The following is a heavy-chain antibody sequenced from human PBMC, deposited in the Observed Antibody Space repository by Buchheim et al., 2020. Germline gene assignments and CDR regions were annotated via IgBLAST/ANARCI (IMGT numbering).Heavy chain of an antibody. CDR3: AMITKRTAMDV. J-gene: IGHJ6*02. CDR1: GGSISSSNW. D-gene: IGHD3-16*01. V-gene: IGHV4-4*02. Sequence: QVQLQESGPGLVKPSGTLSLTCAVSGGSISSSNWCIWVRQPPGKGLEWIGEVSHSGSTNYNPSLKSRVNISLDKSKDQFSLKLSSVTAADTAVYYCAMITKRTAMDVWGQGTT. CDR2: VSHSGST.